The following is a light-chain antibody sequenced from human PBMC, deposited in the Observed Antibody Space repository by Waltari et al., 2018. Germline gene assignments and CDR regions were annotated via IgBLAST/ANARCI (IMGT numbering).Light chain of an antibody. Sequence: SFLHRSNNKNYLLWYQQKPGQPPKLLIYWASTRESGVPDPFSGSGSGTDFTLTINSLQAEDVAVYYCQQYYSTPWTFGQGTKVEIK. CDR2: WAS. J-gene: IGKJ1*01. V-gene: IGKV4-1*01. CDR1: SFLHRSNNKNY. CDR3: QQYYSTPWT.